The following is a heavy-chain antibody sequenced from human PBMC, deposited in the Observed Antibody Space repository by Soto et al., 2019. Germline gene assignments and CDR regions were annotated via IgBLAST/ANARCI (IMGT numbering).Heavy chain of an antibody. V-gene: IGHV3-48*02. Sequence: EVQLVESGGGLVQPGGSLRLSCAASGFTFSDYALNWVRQAPGEGLEWISYISSSSSTIYFADSLKGRFTISRDKAKNSLYLQMNSLRHEDTAVYYCASTLQYCTSTSCYPSGRFDYWGQGALVTSSS. J-gene: IGHJ4*02. CDR3: ASTLQYCTSTSCYPSGRFDY. D-gene: IGHD2-2*01. CDR2: ISSSSSTI. CDR1: GFTFSDYA.